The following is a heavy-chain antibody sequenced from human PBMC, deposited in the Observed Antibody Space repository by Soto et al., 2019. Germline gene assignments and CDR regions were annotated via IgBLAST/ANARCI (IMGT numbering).Heavy chain of an antibody. V-gene: IGHV3-30*03. CDR3: ATSMHYYDSSGYYPIQDY. D-gene: IGHD3-22*01. Sequence: GGSLRLSCAASGFTFSSYGMHWVRQAPGKGLEWVAVISYDGSNKYYADSVKGRFTISRDNSKNTLYLQMNSLRAEDTAVYYCATSMHYYDSSGYYPIQDYWGQGTLVTVSS. CDR2: ISYDGSNK. CDR1: GFTFSSYG. J-gene: IGHJ4*02.